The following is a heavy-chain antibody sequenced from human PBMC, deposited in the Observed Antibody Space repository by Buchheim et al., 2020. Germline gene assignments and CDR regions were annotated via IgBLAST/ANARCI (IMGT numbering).Heavy chain of an antibody. J-gene: IGHJ4*02. CDR2: INHSGNT. CDR3: ARRTRYNWNDVPEY. Sequence: QVQLQQWGAGLLKPSETLSLTCAVYTGSFSAYYWSWIRQPPGKGLEWIGEINHSGNTDYNPSLKSRVTLSVDTSKNQFSLKLTSVTAADTAVYYCARRTRYNWNDVPEYWGQGTL. D-gene: IGHD1-1*01. V-gene: IGHV4-34*01. CDR1: TGSFSAYY.